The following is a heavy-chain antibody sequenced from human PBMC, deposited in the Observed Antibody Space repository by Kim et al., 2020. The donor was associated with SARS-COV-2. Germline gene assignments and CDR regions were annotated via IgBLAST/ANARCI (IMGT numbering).Heavy chain of an antibody. V-gene: IGHV4-59*01. Sequence: YYWSWIRQPPGKGLEWIGYIYYSGSTNYNPSLKSRVTISVDTSKNQFSLKLSSVTAADTAVYYCARETSITIFGVVTHASYFDYWGQGTLAT. D-gene: IGHD3-3*01. CDR3: ARETSITIFGVVTHASYFDY. CDR1: YY. J-gene: IGHJ4*02. CDR2: IYYSGST.